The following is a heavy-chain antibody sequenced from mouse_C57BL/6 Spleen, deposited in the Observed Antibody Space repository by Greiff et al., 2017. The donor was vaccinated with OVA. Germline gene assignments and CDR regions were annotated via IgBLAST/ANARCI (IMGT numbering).Heavy chain of an antibody. D-gene: IGHD3-1*01. CDR1: GYAFSSSW. CDR3: AKPGTAQAYFDY. CDR2: IYPGDGDT. J-gene: IGHJ2*01. V-gene: IGHV1-82*01. Sequence: VQLQQSGPELVKPGASVKISCKASGYAFSSSWMNWVKQRPGKGLEWIGRIYPGDGDTNYNGKFKGKATLTADKSSSTAYMQLSSLTSEDSAVYFCAKPGTAQAYFDYWGQGTTLTVSS.